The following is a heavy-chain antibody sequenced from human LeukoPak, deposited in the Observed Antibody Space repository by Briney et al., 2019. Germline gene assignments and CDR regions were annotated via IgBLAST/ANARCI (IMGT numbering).Heavy chain of an antibody. Sequence: PSETLSLTCTVSGGSITSYYWSWIRQSAGKGLEWIGRIYTSGSTNYNPSLKSRVTMSLDTSKNQFSLKLSSVTAADTAVYYCARDTVYYDSSGYLGVFGYWGQGTLVTVSS. CDR3: ARDTVYYDSSGYLGVFGY. CDR1: GGSITSYY. D-gene: IGHD3-22*01. V-gene: IGHV4-4*07. CDR2: IYTSGST. J-gene: IGHJ4*02.